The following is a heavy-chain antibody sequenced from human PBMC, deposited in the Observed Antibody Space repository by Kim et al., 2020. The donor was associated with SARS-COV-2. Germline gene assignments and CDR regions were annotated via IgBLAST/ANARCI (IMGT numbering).Heavy chain of an antibody. J-gene: IGHJ4*02. CDR3: AKVYKPAYGSGSFIPFYYFDY. CDR2: ISGSGGST. Sequence: GGSLRLSCAASGFTFSSYAMSWVRQAPGKGLEWVSAISGSGGSTYDADAVKGRFTISRDNSKNTLYLQMNSLRAEDTAVYYCAKVYKPAYGSGSFIPFYYFDYWGQGTLVTVSS. D-gene: IGHD3-10*01. V-gene: IGHV3-23*01. CDR1: GFTFSSYA.